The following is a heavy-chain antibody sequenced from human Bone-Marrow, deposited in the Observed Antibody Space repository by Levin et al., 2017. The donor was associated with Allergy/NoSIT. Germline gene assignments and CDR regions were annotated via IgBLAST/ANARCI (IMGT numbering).Heavy chain of an antibody. J-gene: IGHJ3*02. D-gene: IGHD6-13*01. CDR3: ARVRAAVPDAFDI. V-gene: IGHV5-51*01. CDR1: GYRFFTYW. CDR2: IYPGDSDT. Sequence: GGSLRLSCKGSGYRFFTYWIGWVRQMPGKGLEWMGIIYPGDSDTRYSPSFQGQVTISADKSISTAYLQWSSLKASDTGMYFCARVRAAVPDAFDIWGQGTVVTVSS.